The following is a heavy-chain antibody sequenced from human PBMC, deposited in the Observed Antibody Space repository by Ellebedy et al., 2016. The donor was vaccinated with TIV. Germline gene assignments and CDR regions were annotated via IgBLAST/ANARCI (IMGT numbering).Heavy chain of an antibody. Sequence: ASVKVSXKASGYTFTSYDINWVRQATGQGLEWMGWMNPNSGNTGYAQKFQGRVTMTRNTSISTAYMELSRLRSDDTAVYYCASAARAAGSFDYWGQGTLVTVSS. CDR2: MNPNSGNT. V-gene: IGHV1-8*01. CDR1: GYTFTSYD. CDR3: ASAARAAGSFDY. D-gene: IGHD1-26*01. J-gene: IGHJ4*02.